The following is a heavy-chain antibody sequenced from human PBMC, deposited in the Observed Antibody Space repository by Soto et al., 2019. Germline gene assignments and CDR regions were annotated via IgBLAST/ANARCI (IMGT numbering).Heavy chain of an antibody. CDR2: ISTYNGNT. Sequence: ASVKVSCKASGYTFTSHGITWVRQAPGQGLEWMGWISTYNGNTNYAQKLQGRVTLTTDTSTSTAYMELRSLRSDDAAVYYCARGASCTSTSCYDYFHYGMDVWGQGTKVTVSS. J-gene: IGHJ6*02. CDR3: ARGASCTSTSCYDYFHYGMDV. V-gene: IGHV1-18*01. CDR1: GYTFTSHG. D-gene: IGHD2-2*01.